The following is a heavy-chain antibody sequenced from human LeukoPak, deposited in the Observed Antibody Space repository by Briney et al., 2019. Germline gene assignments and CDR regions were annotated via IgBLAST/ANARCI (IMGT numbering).Heavy chain of an antibody. D-gene: IGHD3-10*01. J-gene: IGHJ3*02. CDR2: ISSSGRTI. Sequence: GGSPRLSCAASGFTFSDYYINWIRQAPGKGLEWLSYISSSGRTIHYADSVKGRFTISRDNAKNSLYLQMNSLRAEDTAVYYCARYMTGRPIDIWGQGTMVTVSS. CDR1: GFTFSDYY. CDR3: ARYMTGRPIDI. V-gene: IGHV3-11*01.